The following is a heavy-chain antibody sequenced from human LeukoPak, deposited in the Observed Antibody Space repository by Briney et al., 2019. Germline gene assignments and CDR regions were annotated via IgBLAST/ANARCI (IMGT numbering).Heavy chain of an antibody. CDR1: GGSISSYY. D-gene: IGHD6-6*01. CDR2: ISYDGGSNK. CDR3: AREERGHLVGY. J-gene: IGHJ4*02. Sequence: LSLTCTVSGGSISSYYWSWVRQAPGKGLEWVALISYDGGSNKYYADSVKGRFTISRDNSKNTLCLQMNSLRAEDTAVYYCAREERGHLVGYWGQGTLVTVSS. V-gene: IGHV3-30-3*01.